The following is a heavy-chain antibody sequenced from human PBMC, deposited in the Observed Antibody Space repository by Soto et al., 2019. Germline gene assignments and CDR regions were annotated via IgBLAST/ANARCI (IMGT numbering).Heavy chain of an antibody. CDR3: ARETEVIASFDY. Sequence: GGSLRLSCDTSGLTFSSYAMSWVRQAPRKGLVWVSRISGGGSSTSYADSVKGRFTISRDNAKNTLYLQMNSLRAEDTAVYYCARETEVIASFDYWGQGTLVTVSS. CDR1: GLTFSSYA. J-gene: IGHJ4*02. V-gene: IGHV3-74*01. D-gene: IGHD2-21*01. CDR2: ISGGGSST.